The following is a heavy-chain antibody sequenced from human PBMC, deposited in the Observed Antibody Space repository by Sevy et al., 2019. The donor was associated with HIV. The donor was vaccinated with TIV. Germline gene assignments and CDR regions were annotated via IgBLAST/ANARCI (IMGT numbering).Heavy chain of an antibody. V-gene: IGHV3-7*01. CDR2: IKQDGRDK. CDR3: AREALYYYDSERHYDDAFDM. CDR1: GFTFSSHY. D-gene: IGHD3-22*01. J-gene: IGHJ3*02. Sequence: GGSLRLSCAASGFTFSSHYMSWVRQAPGKGREWVANIKQDGRDKFYVESVKGRFTISRDNAKNSLYLQLSSLRAEDTAMYFCAREALYYYDSERHYDDAFDMWGPGTMVTVSS.